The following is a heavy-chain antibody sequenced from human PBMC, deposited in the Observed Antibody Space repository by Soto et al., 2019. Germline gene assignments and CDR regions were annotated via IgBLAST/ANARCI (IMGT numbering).Heavy chain of an antibody. J-gene: IGHJ2*01. CDR3: ARDLRFLECLLNSWYFDL. D-gene: IGHD3-3*01. Sequence: QVQLVESGGGVVQPGRSLRLSCAASGFTFSSYAMHWVRQAPGKGLEWVAVISYDGSNKYYADSVKGRFTISRDNSKNTLYLQMNSLRAEDTAVYYCARDLRFLECLLNSWYFDLWGRGTLVTVSS. CDR2: ISYDGSNK. V-gene: IGHV3-30-3*01. CDR1: GFTFSSYA.